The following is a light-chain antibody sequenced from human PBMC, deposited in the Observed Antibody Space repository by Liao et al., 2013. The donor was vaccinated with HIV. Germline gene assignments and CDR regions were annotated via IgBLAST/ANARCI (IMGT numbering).Light chain of an antibody. CDR2: EDT. CDR3: QVWDFSTSFV. J-gene: IGLJ1*01. V-gene: IGLV3-1*01. Sequence: SYELTQPPSVSVSPGQTASVTCSGDKLGDKYVCWYQQKPGQSPILVIYEDTKRPSGVPERFSGSNSGNTASLTISGTQAVDEADYYCQVWDFSTSFVFGTGTKVSVL. CDR1: KLGDKY.